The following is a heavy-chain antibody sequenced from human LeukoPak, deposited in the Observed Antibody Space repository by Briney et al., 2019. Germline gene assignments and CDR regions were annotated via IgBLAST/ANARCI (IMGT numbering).Heavy chain of an antibody. V-gene: IGHV4-31*03. CDR3: ARIGTAPRLNWFDP. CDR2: IYYDGRT. Sequence: SQTLSLTCSVSGDSIDSGGYYWSWIPQHPGRGRVWFGHIYYDGRTYQNPSLKSRVIISVDTSKNQFSLNVSSVTAADTADYFCARIGTAPRLNWFDPWGQGTLVTVSS. J-gene: IGHJ5*02. D-gene: IGHD1-26*01. CDR1: GDSIDSGGYY.